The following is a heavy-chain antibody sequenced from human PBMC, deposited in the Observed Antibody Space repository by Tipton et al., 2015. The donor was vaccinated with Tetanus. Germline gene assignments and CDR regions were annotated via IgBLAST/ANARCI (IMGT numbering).Heavy chain of an antibody. CDR3: ASGSTLDY. J-gene: IGHJ4*02. CDR2: ISSASSYT. D-gene: IGHD6-25*01. Sequence: SLRLSCEVSGFTFANYRMNWVRQAPGKGLEWLSSISSASSYTSYAASVKGRFTISRDNARNSLSLQMTSLRPEDTAIYYCASGSTLDYWGQGALVTVSS. CDR1: GFTFANYR. V-gene: IGHV3-21*01.